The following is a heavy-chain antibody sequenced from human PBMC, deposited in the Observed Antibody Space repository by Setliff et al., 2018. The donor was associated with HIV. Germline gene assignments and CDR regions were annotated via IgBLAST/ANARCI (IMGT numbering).Heavy chain of an antibody. Sequence: PSATLSLTCSVSGGSMSTYYWSWIRQPAGKRLEWIGRVYTSGSTIYHPSLRSRVTMSVDTSKSQFSLKLDSVAAADTAVYYCARVFPPIRGAPFGTPPGAFDIWGQGTMVTV. D-gene: IGHD2-15*01. CDR2: VYTSGST. V-gene: IGHV4-4*07. J-gene: IGHJ3*02. CDR1: GGSMSTYY. CDR3: ARVFPPIRGAPFGTPPGAFDI.